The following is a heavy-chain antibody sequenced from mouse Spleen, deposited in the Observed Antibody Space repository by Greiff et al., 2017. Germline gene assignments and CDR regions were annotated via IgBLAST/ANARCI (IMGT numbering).Heavy chain of an antibody. J-gene: IGHJ2*01. CDR3: ARGNYGNYDYFDY. V-gene: IGHV1-18*01. CDR2: INPNNGGT. D-gene: IGHD2-1*01. CDR1: GYTFTDYN. Sequence: VQLKQSGPELVKPGASVKIPCKASGYTFTDYNMDWVKQSHGKSLEWIGDINPNNGGTIYNQKFKGKATLTVDKSSSTAYMELRSLTSEDTAVYYCARGNYGNYDYFDYWGQGTTLTVSS.